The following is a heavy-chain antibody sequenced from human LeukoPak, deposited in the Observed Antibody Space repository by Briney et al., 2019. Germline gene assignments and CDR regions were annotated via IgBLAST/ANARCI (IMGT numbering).Heavy chain of an antibody. Sequence: GGSLRLSCAASGFTFDDYAMHWVRQAPGKGLEWVSVISRDGGSTFYADFVEGRYTVSRDNSKNSLYLQMNSLRSDDTALYYCAKGARSGSYYNRFDPWGQGTLVTVSS. D-gene: IGHD6-25*01. V-gene: IGHV3-43*02. CDR1: GFTFDDYA. CDR3: AKGARSGSYYNRFDP. J-gene: IGHJ5*02. CDR2: ISRDGGST.